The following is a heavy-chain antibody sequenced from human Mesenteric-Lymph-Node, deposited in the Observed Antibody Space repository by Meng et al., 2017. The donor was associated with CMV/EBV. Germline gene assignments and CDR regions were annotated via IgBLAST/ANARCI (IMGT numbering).Heavy chain of an antibody. CDR2: INHSGST. D-gene: IGHD5-18*01. V-gene: IGHV4-38-2*02. CDR3: ARGLGYSYGFAFDY. Sequence: ETLSLTCTVSGYSISSGYYWGWIRQPPGKGLEWIGEINHSGSTNYNPSLKSRVTISVDTSKNQFSLKLSSVTAADTAVYYCARGLGYSYGFAFDYWGQGTLVTVSS. J-gene: IGHJ4*02. CDR1: GYSISSGYY.